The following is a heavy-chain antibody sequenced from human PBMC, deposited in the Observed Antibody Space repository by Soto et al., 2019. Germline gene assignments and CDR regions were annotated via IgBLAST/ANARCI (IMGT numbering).Heavy chain of an antibody. CDR3: ARDLPPDL. Sequence: EVQVVESGGGLIQPGGSPRLSCAASGFTVSSNYMTWVRQAPGKGLEWVSILWSAGLTYYADSVKGRFTISRDNSKNTLYLQMTSRRAEDSAVYYCARDLPPDLWGQGTLVTVSS. V-gene: IGHV3-53*01. CDR2: LWSAGLT. J-gene: IGHJ5*02. CDR1: GFTVSSNY.